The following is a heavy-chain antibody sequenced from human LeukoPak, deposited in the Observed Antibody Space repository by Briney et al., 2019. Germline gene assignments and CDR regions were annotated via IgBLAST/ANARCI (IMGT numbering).Heavy chain of an antibody. CDR2: ISAYNGNT. D-gene: IGHD1-14*01. J-gene: IGHJ4*02. CDR1: GYTFTSYG. V-gene: IGHV1-18*01. CDR3: ARDLPRRVAITQRNLDY. Sequence: PRASVTVSCKASGYTFTSYGISWVRQAPGQGREGMGWISAYNGNTNYAQKLQGRVTMTTDTSTSTAYMELRSLRSDDTAVYYCARDLPRRVAITQRNLDYWGQGTLVTVSS.